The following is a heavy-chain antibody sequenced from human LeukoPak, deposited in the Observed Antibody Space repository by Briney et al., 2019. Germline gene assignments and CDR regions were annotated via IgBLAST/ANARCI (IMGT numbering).Heavy chain of an antibody. Sequence: GGSLRLSCAASGFTFSSYEMNWVRQAPGKGLEWVSYISSSGSTIYYADSVKGRFTIPRDNAKNSLYLQMNSLRAEDTAVYYCARGATMVRGALLNWFDPWGQGTLVTVSS. CDR3: ARGATMVRGALLNWFDP. CDR2: ISSSGSTI. V-gene: IGHV3-48*03. CDR1: GFTFSSYE. J-gene: IGHJ5*02. D-gene: IGHD3-10*01.